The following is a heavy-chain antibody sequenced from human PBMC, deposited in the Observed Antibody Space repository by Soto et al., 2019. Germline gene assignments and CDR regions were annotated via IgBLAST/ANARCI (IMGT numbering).Heavy chain of an antibody. J-gene: IGHJ4*02. V-gene: IGHV3-30*18. CDR1: GFTFSSYG. Sequence: QVQLVESGGGVVQPGRSLRLSCAASGFTFSSYGMHWVRQAPGKGQEWVAVISYDGSNKYYADSVKGRFTISRDTSKNTLYLQMNSLRAEDTAVYYCAKGGGVTKGYFDYRGQGTLVTVSS. CDR3: AKGGGVTKGYFDY. D-gene: IGHD4-17*01. CDR2: ISYDGSNK.